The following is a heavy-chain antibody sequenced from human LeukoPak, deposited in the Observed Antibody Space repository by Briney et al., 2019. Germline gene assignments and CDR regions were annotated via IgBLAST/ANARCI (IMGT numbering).Heavy chain of an antibody. CDR2: IYYSGST. Sequence: SETLSLTCTVSGGSITSGTYYWSWIRQPPGKGLEWIGSIYYSGSTYYNPSLKSRVTISVDTSKNQFSLKLSSVTAADTAVYYCARGAIAAAGTGFDPWGQGTLVTVSS. V-gene: IGHV4-39*01. D-gene: IGHD6-13*01. CDR3: ARGAIAAAGTGFDP. J-gene: IGHJ5*02. CDR1: GGSITSGTYY.